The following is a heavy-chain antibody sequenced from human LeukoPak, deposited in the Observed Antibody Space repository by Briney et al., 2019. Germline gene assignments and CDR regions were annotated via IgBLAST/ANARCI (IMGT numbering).Heavy chain of an antibody. V-gene: IGHV3-23*01. Sequence: PGGSLRLSCAASGFTFSNYAMSWVRHTPGKGREWVSIIRGSEGSTYYADSVKGRFTTSRDNPKNTLYLEMNNLRAEDTALYYCAKARYTAGWYTFDYWGQGTQVTVSS. D-gene: IGHD6-19*01. CDR1: GFTFSNYA. J-gene: IGHJ4*02. CDR2: IRGSEGST. CDR3: AKARYTAGWYTFDY.